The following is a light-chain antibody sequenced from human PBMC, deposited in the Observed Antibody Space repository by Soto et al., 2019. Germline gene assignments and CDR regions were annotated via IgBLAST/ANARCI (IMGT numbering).Light chain of an antibody. CDR1: TSNIGNNA. CDR3: AGWDDRLNGVI. V-gene: IGLV1-36*01. J-gene: IGLJ2*01. CDR2: YDD. Sequence: QSVLTQPPSVSEAPRQRVTISCSGSTSNIGNNAVSWYQQLPGKAPKLLIYYDDLLPSGVSDRFSGSKSGTSASLAISGLQSDDEADYFCAGWDDRLNGVIFGGGTKLTVL.